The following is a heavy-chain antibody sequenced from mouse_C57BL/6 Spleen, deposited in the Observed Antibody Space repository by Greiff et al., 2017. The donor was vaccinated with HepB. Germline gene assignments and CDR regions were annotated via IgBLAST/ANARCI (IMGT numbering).Heavy chain of an antibody. CDR3: ARSADYDYDVAWFAY. D-gene: IGHD2-4*01. CDR2: IDPSDSET. J-gene: IGHJ3*01. Sequence: QVQLQQPGAELVRPGSSVKLSCKASGYTFTSYWMHWVKQRPIQGLEWIGNIDPSDSETHYNQKFKDKATLTVDKSSSTAYMQLSSLTSEDSAVYDCARSADYDYDVAWFAYWGQGTLVTVSA. CDR1: GYTFTSYW. V-gene: IGHV1-52*01.